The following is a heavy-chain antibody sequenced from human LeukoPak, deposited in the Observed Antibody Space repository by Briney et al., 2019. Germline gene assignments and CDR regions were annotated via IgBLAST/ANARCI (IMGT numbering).Heavy chain of an antibody. Sequence: GGSLRLSCAASGFIFSSFNMNWVRQAPGKGLEWVAVIWFDGNKKFYGDSVKGRFTISRDNSQNTLYLQMSRLGPEDTAVYYCAKDDGTYRNFNFWGHGTMVTVSS. CDR2: IWFDGNKK. CDR1: GFIFSSFN. D-gene: IGHD1-26*01. J-gene: IGHJ3*01. V-gene: IGHV3-33*03. CDR3: AKDDGTYRNFNF.